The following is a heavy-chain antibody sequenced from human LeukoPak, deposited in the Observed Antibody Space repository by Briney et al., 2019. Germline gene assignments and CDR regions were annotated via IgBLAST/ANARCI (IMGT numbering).Heavy chain of an antibody. CDR1: GFTFSSYS. Sequence: GGSLRLSCGASGFTFSSYSMSWVRQAPGKGLEWVSAISGSGGSTNYADSVKGRFTISRDNTKNTLYLQMNSLRAEDTAVYYCAKRFDYGDDASIDYWGQGTLVTVSS. CDR3: AKRFDYGDDASIDY. J-gene: IGHJ4*02. V-gene: IGHV3-23*01. D-gene: IGHD4-17*01. CDR2: ISGSGGST.